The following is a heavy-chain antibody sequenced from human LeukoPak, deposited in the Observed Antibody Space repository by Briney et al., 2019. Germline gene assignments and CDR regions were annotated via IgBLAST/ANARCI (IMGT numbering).Heavy chain of an antibody. V-gene: IGHV4-39*01. CDR1: GGSISSSSYY. Sequence: PSETLSLTCTVSGGSISSSSYYWGWIRQPPGKGLEWIGSIYYSGSTYYNPSLKSRVTISVDTSKNQFSLKLSSVTAADTAVYYCARTGLGVVIYYYYYGMDVWGQGTTVTVSS. D-gene: IGHD3-3*01. CDR2: IYYSGST. CDR3: ARTGLGVVIYYYYYGMDV. J-gene: IGHJ6*02.